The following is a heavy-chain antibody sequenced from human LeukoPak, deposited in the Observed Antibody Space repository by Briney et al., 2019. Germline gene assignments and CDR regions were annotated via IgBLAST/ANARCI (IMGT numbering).Heavy chain of an antibody. CDR1: RFTFSSFA. CDR3: ARAFGSCSGGSCQPSAFDI. V-gene: IGHV3-30*04. D-gene: IGHD2-15*01. J-gene: IGHJ3*02. CDR2: KSQDGSNN. Sequence: GGSLRLSCAASRFTFSSFAMHWVRQAPGRGLEWVALKSQDGSNNYHADSVKGRFTISRDDSKNTLYLQMTSLRVEDTAVYYCARAFGSCSGGSCQPSAFDIWGQGTMVTVSS.